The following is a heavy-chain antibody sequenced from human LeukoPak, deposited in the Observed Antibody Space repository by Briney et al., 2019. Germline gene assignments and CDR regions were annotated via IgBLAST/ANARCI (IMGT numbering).Heavy chain of an antibody. V-gene: IGHV3-21*01. CDR1: GFTFXXXX. CDR3: ARESSGYD. J-gene: IGHJ4*02. CDR2: ISSSRSYI. D-gene: IGHD5-12*01. Sequence: GGSLRLSCXASGFTFXXXXXXXXRQXXGKGMEWVSSISSSRSYIYYADXVKGRXXXXRDNAKNSLYLQMNSLRAEDTAVYYCARESSGYDWGQGTLVTVSS.